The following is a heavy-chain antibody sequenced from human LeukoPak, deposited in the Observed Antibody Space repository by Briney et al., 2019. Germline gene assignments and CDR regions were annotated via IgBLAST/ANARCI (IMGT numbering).Heavy chain of an antibody. CDR1: GGSLSGYY. J-gene: IGHJ4*02. Sequence: SETLSLTCAVYGGSLSGYYWSWIRQPPGKGLEWIGEINHSGSTKYKPSLKSRVTISVDTSKNQFSLKLGSVTAADTAVYYCARGLKMYYYGSGSDYKGTPCVYWGQGTLVTVSS. V-gene: IGHV4-34*01. CDR3: ARGLKMYYYGSGSDYKGTPCVY. D-gene: IGHD3-10*01. CDR2: INHSGST.